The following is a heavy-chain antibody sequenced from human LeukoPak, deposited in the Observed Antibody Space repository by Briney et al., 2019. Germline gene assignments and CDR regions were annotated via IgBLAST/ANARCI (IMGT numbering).Heavy chain of an antibody. J-gene: IGHJ4*02. Sequence: SETLSLTCTVSGGSISSSSYYWGWIRQPPGKGLEWIGSIYYSGSTYYNPSLKSRVTISVDTSKNQFSLKLSSVTAADTAVYFCARRKQQLAFDYWGQGTLVTVSS. CDR3: ARRKQQLAFDY. V-gene: IGHV4-39*01. CDR2: IYYSGST. D-gene: IGHD6-13*01. CDR1: GGSISSSSYY.